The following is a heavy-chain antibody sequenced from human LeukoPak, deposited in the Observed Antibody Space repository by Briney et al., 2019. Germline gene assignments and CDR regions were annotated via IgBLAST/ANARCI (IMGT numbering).Heavy chain of an antibody. CDR3: AKARYGAGPFDY. CDR1: GFPFSSYG. Sequence: GGSLRLSCAASGFPFSSYGIHWVRQAPGKGLEWVAVISSDGSNIYYGDSVQGRFIISRDNSINTVYLQMNSLRPEDTAVYYCAKARYGAGPFDYWGLGTLVTVSS. V-gene: IGHV3-30*18. CDR2: ISSDGSNI. J-gene: IGHJ4*02. D-gene: IGHD1-14*01.